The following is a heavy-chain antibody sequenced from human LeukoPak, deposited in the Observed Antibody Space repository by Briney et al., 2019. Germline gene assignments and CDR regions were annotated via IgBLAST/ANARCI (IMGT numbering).Heavy chain of an antibody. Sequence: ASVKVSCKASGYTFTSYGISWVRQAPGQGLEWMGWISAYNGNTNYAQKLQGRVTMTTDTSTSTAYMELRSLRSDDTAVYYCARDGRRYCSGGSCNSLQGWFDPWGQGTLVTVSS. J-gene: IGHJ5*02. CDR3: ARDGRRYCSGGSCNSLQGWFDP. V-gene: IGHV1-18*01. CDR1: GYTFTSYG. D-gene: IGHD2-15*01. CDR2: ISAYNGNT.